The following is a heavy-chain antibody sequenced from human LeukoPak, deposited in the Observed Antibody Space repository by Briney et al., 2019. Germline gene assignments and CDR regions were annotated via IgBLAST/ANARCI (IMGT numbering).Heavy chain of an antibody. J-gene: IGHJ4*02. V-gene: IGHV1-3*03. Sequence: ASVKVSCKTSGYSFTSQDMHWVRQAPGQSLEWMGCINPGNGDTKYSQDFQGRVTITRDTSATTAYMELSSLRSDDMAMYYCTLYNYWGQGTLVTVSS. CDR2: INPGNGDT. CDR1: GYSFTSQD. CDR3: TLYNY. D-gene: IGHD2-2*02.